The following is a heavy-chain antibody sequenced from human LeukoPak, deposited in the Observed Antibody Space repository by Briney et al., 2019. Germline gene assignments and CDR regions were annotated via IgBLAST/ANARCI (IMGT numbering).Heavy chain of an antibody. CDR2: IFHTGNT. V-gene: IGHV4-31*03. J-gene: IGHJ5*02. CDR1: GGSINSGDYS. D-gene: IGHD1/OR15-1a*01. Sequence: NPSETLSLTCTVSGGSINSGDYSWSWIRQQPGKGLEWIGYIFHTGNTYYNPSLKSRLAISVDTSQNQFSLTLNSVTAADTAVYYCAREVWNIRNPGASIDPWGEGSLVTVSS. CDR3: AREVWNIRNPGASIDP.